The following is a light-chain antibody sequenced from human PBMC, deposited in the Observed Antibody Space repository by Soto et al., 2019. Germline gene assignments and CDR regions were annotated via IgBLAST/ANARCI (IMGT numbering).Light chain of an antibody. CDR2: LHNDGSH. Sequence: QPVLTQSPSASASLGASVKLTCTLSSGHSTYAIAWHQQQPEKGPRYLMKLHNDGSHSKGDGIPDRFSGSSSGTERYLTISGLQPEDEAEYYCQTWGTGIVVFGGGTKLTVL. CDR1: SGHSTYA. V-gene: IGLV4-69*01. J-gene: IGLJ2*01. CDR3: QTWGTGIVV.